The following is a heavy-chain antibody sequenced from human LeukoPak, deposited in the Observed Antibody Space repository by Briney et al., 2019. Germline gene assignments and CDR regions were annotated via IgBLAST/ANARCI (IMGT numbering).Heavy chain of an antibody. CDR2: ISSSSAYI. D-gene: IGHD2-15*01. CDR3: VRGYSFGPYGMDV. V-gene: IGHV3-21*04. J-gene: IGHJ6*02. Sequence: GGSLRLSCAASGFTFSSYSMNWVRQAPGKGLEWVSSISSSSAYIYYADSMKGRFTISRDNAKNSLFLQMNSLRAEDTAVYFCVRGYSFGPYGMDVWGQGTTVTVSS. CDR1: GFTFSSYS.